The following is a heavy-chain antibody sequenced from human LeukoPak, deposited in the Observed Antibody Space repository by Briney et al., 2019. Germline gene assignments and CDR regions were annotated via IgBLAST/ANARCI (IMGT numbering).Heavy chain of an antibody. V-gene: IGHV3-7*01. D-gene: IGHD3-10*01. Sequence: PGGSLRLSCAGSGFTFNKYWMTWVRQAPGKGREWVASISQDGSEKYFVDSVNGRFTISRDNAKNSLYLLMNSLRAEDTAVYYCARAFTYAFNYWGQGTLVTVSS. CDR3: ARAFTYAFNY. J-gene: IGHJ4*02. CDR2: ISQDGSEK. CDR1: GFTFNKYW.